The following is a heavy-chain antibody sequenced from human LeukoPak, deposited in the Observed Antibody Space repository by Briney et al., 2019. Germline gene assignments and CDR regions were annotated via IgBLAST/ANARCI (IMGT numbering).Heavy chain of an antibody. CDR3: AREITVAGKEGAFDI. V-gene: IGHV3-11*05. Sequence: PGGSLRLSCAASGFSFSDYYTSWIRQAPGKGLEWVSYISGSTTYTNYADSVKGRFTISRDNAKNSLYLQMNSLRAEDTAIYYCAREITVAGKEGAFDIWGPGTMLTVSS. D-gene: IGHD6-19*01. J-gene: IGHJ3*02. CDR1: GFSFSDYY. CDR2: ISGSTTYT.